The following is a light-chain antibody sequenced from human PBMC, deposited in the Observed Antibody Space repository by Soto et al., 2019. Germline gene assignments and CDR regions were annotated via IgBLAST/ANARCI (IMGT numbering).Light chain of an antibody. CDR1: QSVSDN. V-gene: IGKV3-15*01. J-gene: IGKJ2*01. CDR2: GAS. Sequence: EIVMTQSPATLSVSPGERATLSCRASQSVSDNLAWYQQKPGQAPRLLIFGASTRATGVPARFSGSGTGTEFTLTVSSLQSEDFAVYYCQQYEIWPPIFGQGTKLDIK. CDR3: QQYEIWPPI.